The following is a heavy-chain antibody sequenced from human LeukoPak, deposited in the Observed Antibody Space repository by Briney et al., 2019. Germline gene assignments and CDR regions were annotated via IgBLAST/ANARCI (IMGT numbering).Heavy chain of an antibody. CDR1: GGSISSHY. J-gene: IGHJ4*02. CDR3: ATVTTSYFDY. Sequence: SETPSLTCTVSGGSISSHYWSWIRQPPGKGLEWIGYIYTSGSTNYNPSLKSRVTISVDTSKNQFSLKLSSVTAADTAVYYCATVTTSYFDYWGQGTLVTVSS. CDR2: IYTSGST. V-gene: IGHV4-4*09. D-gene: IGHD4-11*01.